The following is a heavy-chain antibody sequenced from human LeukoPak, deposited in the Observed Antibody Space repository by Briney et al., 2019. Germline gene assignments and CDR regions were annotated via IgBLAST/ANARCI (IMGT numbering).Heavy chain of an antibody. CDR1: GYTFTVYY. D-gene: IGHD1-26*01. CDR2: INPNSGGT. CDR3: AREGIIVMGATQAFYYYYGMDV. V-gene: IGHV1-2*02. J-gene: IGHJ6*02. Sequence: ASVKVSFKSSGYTFTVYYMHWVRQAPGQGRERMGGINPNSGGTNYAQKFQGSVTMTRDTSISTAYMELSRLRSDDTAVYYCAREGIIVMGATQAFYYYYGMDVWGQGTTVTVSS.